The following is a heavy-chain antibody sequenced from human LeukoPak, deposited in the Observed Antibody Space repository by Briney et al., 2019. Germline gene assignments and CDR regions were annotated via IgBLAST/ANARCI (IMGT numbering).Heavy chain of an antibody. J-gene: IGHJ4*02. D-gene: IGHD3-3*01. CDR3: ARGDYDFWSGYLDY. Sequence: PSETLSLTCTVSGGSISSGSYYWSWIRQPAGKGLEWIGRIYTSGSTNYNPSLKSRVTIPVDTSKNQFSLKLSSVTAADTAVYYCARGDYDFWSGYLDYWGQGTLVTVSS. CDR1: GGSISSGSYY. V-gene: IGHV4-61*02. CDR2: IYTSGST.